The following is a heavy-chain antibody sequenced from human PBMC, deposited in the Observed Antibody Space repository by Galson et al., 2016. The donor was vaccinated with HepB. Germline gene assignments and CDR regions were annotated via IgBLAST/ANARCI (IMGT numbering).Heavy chain of an antibody. J-gene: IGHJ4*02. CDR3: ASGGGFWDCAH. CDR1: GDSISSGGYS. D-gene: IGHD2-21*01. Sequence: TLSLTCVVSGDSISSGGYSWSWIRQPPGKGLEWIGNIRSHSGTTYYNPSLKSRVTISVEKSKNQLSLKLTSVTAADTAVYYCASGGGFWDCAHWGQGTLVTVAS. CDR2: IRSHSGTT. V-gene: IGHV4-30-2*01.